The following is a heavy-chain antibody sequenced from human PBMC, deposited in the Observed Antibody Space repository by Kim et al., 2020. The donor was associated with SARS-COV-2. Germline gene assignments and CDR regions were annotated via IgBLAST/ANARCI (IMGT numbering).Heavy chain of an antibody. Sequence: GGSLRLSCAASGFTFSTFGMHWVRQAPGVGLEWVSHIWFDGRNDIYADAVKGRFSTFRDNAKNTLYLQMNGLRGDDTAVYYCATEHSPSEAFAFWGQGTMVTVSS. CDR1: GFTFSTFG. V-gene: IGHV3-30*02. CDR2: IWFDGRND. J-gene: IGHJ3*01. CDR3: ATEHSPSEAFAF.